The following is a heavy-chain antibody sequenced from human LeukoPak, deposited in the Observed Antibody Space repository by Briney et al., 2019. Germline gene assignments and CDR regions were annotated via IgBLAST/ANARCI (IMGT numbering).Heavy chain of an antibody. CDR2: INPNSGGT. CDR1: GYTFTGYY. J-gene: IGHJ4*02. Sequence: ASVKVSCKASGYTFTGYYMHWVRQAPGQGLEWMGWINPNSGGTNYAQKFQGRVTMTRDTSISTAYMELSRLRSDDTAVYYCARGISTWRIVGAHWYWGQGTLVTVSS. D-gene: IGHD1-26*01. V-gene: IGHV1-2*02. CDR3: ARGISTWRIVGAHWY.